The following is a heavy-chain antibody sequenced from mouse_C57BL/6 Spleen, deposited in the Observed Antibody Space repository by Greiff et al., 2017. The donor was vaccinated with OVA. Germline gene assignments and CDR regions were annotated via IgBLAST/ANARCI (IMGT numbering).Heavy chain of an antibody. CDR2: IDPSDSYT. V-gene: IGHV1-69*01. CDR3: ARSVVARAMDY. Sequence: VKLQQPGAELVMPGASVKLSCKASGYTFTSYWMHWVKQRPGQGLEWIGEIDPSDSYTNYNQKFKGKSTLTVDKSSSTAYMQLSSLTSEDSAVYYCARSVVARAMDYWGQGTSVTVSS. CDR1: GYTFTSYW. J-gene: IGHJ4*01. D-gene: IGHD1-1*01.